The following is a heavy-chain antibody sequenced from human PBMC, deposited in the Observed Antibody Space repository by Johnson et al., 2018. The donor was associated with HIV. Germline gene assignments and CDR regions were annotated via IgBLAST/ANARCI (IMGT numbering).Heavy chain of an antibody. Sequence: VLLVESGGGLVQPGGSLRLSCAASGFTFSSYEMNWVRQAPGKGLEWLSYISSSGTITYYADSVKGRFTISRDNAKNSLYLQMNSLRAEDTALYYCARVGGINDYGDPGDAFDIWGQGTMVTVSS. V-gene: IGHV3-48*03. CDR3: ARVGGINDYGDPGDAFDI. CDR2: ISSSGTIT. CDR1: GFTFSSYE. J-gene: IGHJ3*02. D-gene: IGHD4-17*01.